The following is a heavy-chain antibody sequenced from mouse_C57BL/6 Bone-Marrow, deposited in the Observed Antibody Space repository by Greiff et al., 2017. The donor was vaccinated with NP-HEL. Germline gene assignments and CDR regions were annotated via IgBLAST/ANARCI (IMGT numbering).Heavy chain of an antibody. D-gene: IGHD3-2*02. CDR1: GYTFTSYW. Sequence: VQLQQPGAELVRPGPSVKLSCKASGYTFTSYWMHWVKQRPGQGLEWIGVIDPSDSYTNYNQKFKGKATLTVDTSSSTAYMQLSSLTSEDSAVYYCARWETAQDYWGQGTTLTVSS. V-gene: IGHV1-59*01. J-gene: IGHJ2*01. CDR3: ARWETAQDY. CDR2: IDPSDSYT.